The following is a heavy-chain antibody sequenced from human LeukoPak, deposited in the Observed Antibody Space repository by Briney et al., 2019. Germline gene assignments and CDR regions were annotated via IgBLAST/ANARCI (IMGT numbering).Heavy chain of an antibody. Sequence: SVKVSCKASGGAFSSYAISWVRQAPGQGLEWMGRIIPIFGIANYAQKFQGRVTITVDKSTSTAYMELSSLRSEDTAVYYCARLPVAAAGTDYYGMDVWGQGTTVTVSS. CDR3: ARLPVAAAGTDYYGMDV. CDR2: IIPIFGIA. CDR1: GGAFSSYA. J-gene: IGHJ6*02. V-gene: IGHV1-69*04. D-gene: IGHD6-13*01.